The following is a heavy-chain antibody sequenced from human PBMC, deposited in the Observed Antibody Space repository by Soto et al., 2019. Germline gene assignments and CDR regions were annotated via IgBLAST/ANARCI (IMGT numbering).Heavy chain of an antibody. CDR1: GDSVSSNSAA. Sequence: SQTLSLTCAISGDSVSSNSAAWNWIRQSPSRGLEWLGRTYYRSKWYNDYAVSVKSRITINPDTSKNQFSLQLNSVTPEDTAVYYCARAVRIASAGTSRNWFDPWGQGTLVTVSS. D-gene: IGHD6-13*01. CDR2: TYYRSKWYN. V-gene: IGHV6-1*01. CDR3: ARAVRIASAGTSRNWFDP. J-gene: IGHJ5*02.